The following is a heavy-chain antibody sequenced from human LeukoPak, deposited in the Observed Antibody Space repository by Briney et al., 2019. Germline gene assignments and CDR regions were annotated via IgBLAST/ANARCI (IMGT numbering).Heavy chain of an antibody. CDR3: ASVRVNSCDY. CDR2: IRGDTGDT. J-gene: IGHJ4*02. CDR1: GYPLSDYY. Sequence: ASVTISCKTSGYPLSDYYMHWVRQAPGQGLEWMGWIRGDTGDTDSPQKFRGRVTMTRDTSTDTAYLELSRLRYDDTAIYFCASVRVNSCDYWGQGTLVTVSS. D-gene: IGHD2-2*01. V-gene: IGHV1-2*02.